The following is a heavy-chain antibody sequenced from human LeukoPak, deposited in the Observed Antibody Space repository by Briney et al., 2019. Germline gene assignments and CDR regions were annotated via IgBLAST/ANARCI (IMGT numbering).Heavy chain of an antibody. CDR1: GGSISSYY. CDR2: IYTSGST. CDR3: ARDRYYDSSGYYRDPEGYFDY. D-gene: IGHD3-22*01. Sequence: SETLSLTCTVSGGSISSYYWSWIRQPAGKGLEWIGRIYTSGSTDYNPSLKSRVTMSVDTSKNQFSLKLSSVTAADTAVYYCARDRYYDSSGYYRDPEGYFDYWGQGTLVTVSS. V-gene: IGHV4-4*07. J-gene: IGHJ4*02.